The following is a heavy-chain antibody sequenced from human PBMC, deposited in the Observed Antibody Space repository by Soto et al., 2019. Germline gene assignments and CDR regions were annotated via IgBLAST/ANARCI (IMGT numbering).Heavy chain of an antibody. CDR1: GFSFSNYG. J-gene: IGHJ5*01. V-gene: IGHV3-30*03. CDR2: ISYDGTNK. D-gene: IGHD7-27*01. CDR3: ARDPKTSGGQHWAFNYFDS. Sequence: QVQLVESGGGVVQPGRSLRLTCAASGFSFSNYGIHWVRQAPGKGLEWVAFISYDGTNKFYADSVKGRFTISRDNSKSTLYLQVDSLRPEDAAVYYCARDPKTSGGQHWAFNYFDSWGQGTLVTVSS.